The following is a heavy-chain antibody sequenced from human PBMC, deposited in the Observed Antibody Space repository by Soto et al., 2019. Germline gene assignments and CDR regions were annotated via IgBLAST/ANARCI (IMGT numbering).Heavy chain of an antibody. D-gene: IGHD3-3*01. CDR1: GGSISSYY. J-gene: IGHJ5*01. CDR2: IYYSGST. CDR3: ASGYYDFLSGYYDS. Sequence: QVQLQESGPGLVKPSETLSLTCTVPGGSISSYYWSWIRQPPGKGLEWIVYIYYSGSTNYNPSLKSRVTIAVDTSKNQFSLKLSSVTAADTAVYYWASGYYDFLSGYYDSWGQGTLVTVSS. V-gene: IGHV4-59*01.